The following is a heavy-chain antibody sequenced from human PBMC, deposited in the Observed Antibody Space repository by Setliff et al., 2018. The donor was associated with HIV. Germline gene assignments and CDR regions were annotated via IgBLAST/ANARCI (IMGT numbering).Heavy chain of an antibody. J-gene: IGHJ4*02. Sequence: PGGSLRLSCKGSGFTFGDSVMSWFRQAPGKGLEWVGFIRSKAYGGTTEYAASVKGRFTISRDDSKSIAYLQMNSLKTEDTAVYYCTRDRRGSSSWSGYNGGFDYWGQGTLVTVSS. V-gene: IGHV3-49*03. CDR2: IRSKAYGGTT. CDR3: TRDRRGSSSWSGYNGGFDY. CDR1: GFTFGDSV. D-gene: IGHD3-3*01.